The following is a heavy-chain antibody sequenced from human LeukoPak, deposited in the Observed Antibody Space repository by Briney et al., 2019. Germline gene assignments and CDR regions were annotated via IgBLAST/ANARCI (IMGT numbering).Heavy chain of an antibody. Sequence: PSETLSLTCTVSGGSISSYFWSWIRQPPGKGLECVGYIYYTGRTNYNPSLKSRVTISVDKSKNQLCLDLTAVTAADTVVSYCAKLGGAPLHFENWGLGTPVTVSS. J-gene: IGHJ4*02. CDR2: IYYTGRT. D-gene: IGHD7-27*01. V-gene: IGHV4-59*12. CDR3: AKLGGAPLHFEN. CDR1: GGSISSYF.